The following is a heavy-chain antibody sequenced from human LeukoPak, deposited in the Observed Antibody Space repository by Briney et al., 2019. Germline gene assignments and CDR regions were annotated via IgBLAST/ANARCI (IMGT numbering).Heavy chain of an antibody. J-gene: IGHJ6*03. CDR3: AXXXSGSSAYYYMDV. V-gene: IGHV1-46*01. CDR2: INPSGGST. Sequence: ASVKVSCKASGYTFTSYYMHWVRQAPGQGLEWMGIINPSGGSTSYAQKFQGRVTMTRDMSTSTVYMELSSLRSEDTAVYYCAXXXSGSSAYYYMDVWGKGTTVTVSS. D-gene: IGHD6-6*01. CDR1: GYTFTSYY.